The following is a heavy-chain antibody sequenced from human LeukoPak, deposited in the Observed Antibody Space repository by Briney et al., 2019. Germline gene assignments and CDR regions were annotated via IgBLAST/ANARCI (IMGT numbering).Heavy chain of an antibody. D-gene: IGHD3-10*01. Sequence: PGGSLRLSCAASGFTFSSYWMHWVRQAPGKGLVWVSRINSDGSSTSYADSVKGRFTISRDNAKNTLYLQMNSLRAEDTAVYYCAGNALWFGEYGGGQGTLVTVSS. CDR3: AGNALWFGEYG. J-gene: IGHJ4*01. CDR1: GFTFSSYW. V-gene: IGHV3-74*01. CDR2: INSDGSST.